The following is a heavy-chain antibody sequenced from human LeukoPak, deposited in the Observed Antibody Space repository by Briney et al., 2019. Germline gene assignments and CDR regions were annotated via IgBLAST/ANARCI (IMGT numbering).Heavy chain of an antibody. CDR2: ISSSSSTI. CDR3: ARVRGSYSADF. D-gene: IGHD1-26*01. J-gene: IGHJ4*02. Sequence: GGSLRLSCAASGFTFSGYSMNWVRQAPGKGLEWVSYISSSSSTIYYADSVKGRFTISRDNAKNSLYLQMNSLRAEDTAVYYCARVRGSYSADFWGQGTLVTVSS. CDR1: GFTFSGYS. V-gene: IGHV3-48*04.